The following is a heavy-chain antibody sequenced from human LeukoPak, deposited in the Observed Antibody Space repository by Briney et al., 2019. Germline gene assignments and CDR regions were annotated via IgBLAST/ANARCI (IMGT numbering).Heavy chain of an antibody. CDR3: AKAPSILGVS. V-gene: IGHV3-30-3*01. Sequence: GGSLRLSCAASGFTFSSYAMHWVRQAPGKGLEWVAVISYDGSNKYYADSVKGRFTISRDNSKNTLYLQMNSLRAEDTAVYYCAKAPSILGVSWGQGTLVTVSS. J-gene: IGHJ4*02. D-gene: IGHD3-16*02. CDR1: GFTFSSYA. CDR2: ISYDGSNK.